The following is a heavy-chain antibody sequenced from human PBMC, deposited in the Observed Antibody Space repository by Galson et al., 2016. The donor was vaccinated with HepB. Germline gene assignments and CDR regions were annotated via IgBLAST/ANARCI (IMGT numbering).Heavy chain of an antibody. CDR2: ISGDTT. CDR3: TKDSGYNSVN. J-gene: IGHJ4*02. D-gene: IGHD5-24*01. CDR1: GFTLINSG. Sequence: SLRLSCAASGFTLINSGMSWVRQAPGKGLEWVSGISGDTTSYADSVKGRFTISRDTSKNTLYLQMNSLRADDTAVYYCTKDSGYNSVNWGQGSLVTVSS. V-gene: IGHV3-23*01.